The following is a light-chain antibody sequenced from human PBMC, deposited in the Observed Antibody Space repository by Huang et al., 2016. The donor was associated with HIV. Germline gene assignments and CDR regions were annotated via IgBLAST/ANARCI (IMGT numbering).Light chain of an antibody. CDR1: QSVSSY. CDR2: DAS. Sequence: EILLTQSPATLSLSPGETATLSCRASQSVSSYLAWYQQKPGQAPRLRIYDASNRATGIPARFSGSGSGTDFTLTISSLEPEDFAVYYCQQRSNWPLTFGGGTKVEIK. J-gene: IGKJ4*01. V-gene: IGKV3-11*01. CDR3: QQRSNWPLT.